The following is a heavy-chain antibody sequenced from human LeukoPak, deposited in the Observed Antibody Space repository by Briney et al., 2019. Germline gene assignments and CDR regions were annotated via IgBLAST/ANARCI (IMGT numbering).Heavy chain of an antibody. CDR2: FDPEDGET. J-gene: IGHJ3*01. V-gene: IGHV1-24*01. D-gene: IGHD6-19*01. Sequence: ASVKVSCKVSGYTLTELSMHWVRQAPGKGLEWMGGFDPEDGETIYAQKFQGRVTMTEDTSTDTAYMELSSLRSEDTAVYYCATRGSGWENDAFDLWGQGTMVTVSS. CDR3: ATRGSGWENDAFDL. CDR1: GYTLTELS.